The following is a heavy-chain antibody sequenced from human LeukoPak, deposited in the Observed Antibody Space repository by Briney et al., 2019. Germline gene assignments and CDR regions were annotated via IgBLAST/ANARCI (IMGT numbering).Heavy chain of an antibody. V-gene: IGHV3-21*01. CDR2: ISSSSSYI. D-gene: IGHD6-19*01. J-gene: IGHJ4*02. CDR1: GFTFSSYS. Sequence: PGGSLRLSCAASGFTFSSYSMNWVRQAPGKGLEWVSSISSSSSYIYYADSVKGRFTISRDNAKNSLYLQMNSLRAEDTAVYYCVRVRLQQWLVDYWGQGTLVTVSS. CDR3: VRVRLQQWLVDY.